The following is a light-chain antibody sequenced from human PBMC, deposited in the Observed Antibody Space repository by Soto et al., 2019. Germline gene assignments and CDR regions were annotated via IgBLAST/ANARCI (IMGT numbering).Light chain of an antibody. J-gene: IGKJ1*01. V-gene: IGKV3-20*01. Sequence: EIVLTQSPGTLSLSPGERATLSFMASQSVSSTYLAWYQQKPGQAPRLLIYGASSRATGIPDRFSGSGSGTEFTLTISSLQPDDSATYYCQQYESYSWTFGQGTKVDI. CDR2: GAS. CDR1: QSVSSTY. CDR3: QQYESYSWT.